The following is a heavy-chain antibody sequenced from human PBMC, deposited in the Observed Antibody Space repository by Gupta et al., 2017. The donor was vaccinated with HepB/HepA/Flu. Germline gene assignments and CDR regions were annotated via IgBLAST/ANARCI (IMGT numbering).Heavy chain of an antibody. Sequence: QVQLVQSGAELTKPWASLKVSCKASGYTFTGYYMHWVRQAPGQGLEWMGWINPNSGGTNYAQKFQGWVTMTRDTSISTAYMELSRLRSDDKAVYYCARKDWNLLGMDVWGQGTTVTVSS. CDR2: INPNSGGT. J-gene: IGHJ6*02. CDR3: ARKDWNLLGMDV. CDR1: GYTFTGYY. D-gene: IGHD1-1*01. V-gene: IGHV1-2*04.